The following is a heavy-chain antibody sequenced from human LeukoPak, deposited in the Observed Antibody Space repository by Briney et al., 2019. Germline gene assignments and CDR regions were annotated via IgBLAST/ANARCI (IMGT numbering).Heavy chain of an antibody. Sequence: PSETLSLTCTVSGGSLSTYYWSWIRQPPGKGLEWIACIYYTGSTNYNPSLKSRGTISLDTSKNQFSLKLTSVTAADTAVYYCARHSSSSRGWFDPWGQGTLVTVSS. CDR2: IYYTGST. D-gene: IGHD6-6*01. CDR1: GGSLSTYY. V-gene: IGHV4-59*08. J-gene: IGHJ5*02. CDR3: ARHSSSSRGWFDP.